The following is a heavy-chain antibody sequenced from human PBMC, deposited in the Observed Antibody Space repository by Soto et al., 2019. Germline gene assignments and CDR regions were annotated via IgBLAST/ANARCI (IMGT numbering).Heavy chain of an antibody. V-gene: IGHV1-69*04. J-gene: IGHJ6*03. CDR2: IIPILGIA. D-gene: IGHD2-15*01. Sequence: SVKVSCKSSGGTFSSYTISWVRQAPGQGLEWMGRIIPILGIANYAQKFQGRVAITADKSTSTAYMELSSLRSEDTAVYYCAREVHCSGGSCYSLYYMDVWGKGTTVTVSS. CDR1: GGTFSSYT. CDR3: AREVHCSGGSCYSLYYMDV.